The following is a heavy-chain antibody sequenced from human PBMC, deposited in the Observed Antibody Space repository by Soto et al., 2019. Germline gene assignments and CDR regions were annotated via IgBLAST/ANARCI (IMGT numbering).Heavy chain of an antibody. CDR3: ARDSNNNWWGSWI. CDR2: INAGNSDT. Sequence: ASVKVSCKTSGYTFTNHFMHWVRQAPGQRPEWMGCINAGNSDTKYSQHFQGRLTFGRDTSASSAYMELSSLRSEDTAVYYCARDSNNNWWGSWIWGQGTLVTVSS. CDR1: GYTFTNHF. V-gene: IGHV1-3*01. D-gene: IGHD1-20*01. J-gene: IGHJ4*02.